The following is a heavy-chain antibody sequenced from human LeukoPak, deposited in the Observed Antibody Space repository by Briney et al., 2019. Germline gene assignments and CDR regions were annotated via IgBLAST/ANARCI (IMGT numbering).Heavy chain of an antibody. CDR1: GFTFSSYW. J-gene: IGHJ4*02. CDR3: ARDCLVATCFDY. D-gene: IGHD5-12*01. Sequence: PGGSLRLSCAASGFTFSSYWMNWVRQAPGKGLVWVSRINGDGSSTNYADSVKGRFTISRDNAKNSLFLQMNSLRAEDTAVYYCARDCLVATCFDYWGQGTLVTVSS. V-gene: IGHV3-74*01. CDR2: INGDGSST.